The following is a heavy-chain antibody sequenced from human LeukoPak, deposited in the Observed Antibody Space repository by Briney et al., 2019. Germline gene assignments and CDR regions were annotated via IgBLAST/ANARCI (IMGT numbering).Heavy chain of an antibody. D-gene: IGHD3/OR15-3a*01. J-gene: IGHJ4*02. CDR2: IYYSGST. CDR1: GGSISSYY. Sequence: SETLSLTCTVSGGSISSYYWSWIRQPPGKGPEWIGYIYYSGSTNYNPSLKSRVTISVDTSKNQFSLKLSSVTAADTAVYYCARSHSVWTSFDYWGQGTRVTVSS. CDR3: ARSHSVWTSFDY. V-gene: IGHV4-59*01.